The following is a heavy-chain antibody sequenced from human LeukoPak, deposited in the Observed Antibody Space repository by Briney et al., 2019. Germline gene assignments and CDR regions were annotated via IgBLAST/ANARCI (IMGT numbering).Heavy chain of an antibody. J-gene: IGHJ4*02. V-gene: IGHV3-48*01. Sequence: PGGSLRLSYAASGFTFSSYAMSWVRQAPGKGLEWVSYISSSSSTIYYADSVKGRFTISRDNAKNSLYLQMNSLRAEDTAVYYCARGLTKYYYDSSGRDYWGQGTLVTVSS. CDR2: ISSSSSTI. CDR3: ARGLTKYYYDSSGRDY. CDR1: GFTFSSYA. D-gene: IGHD3-22*01.